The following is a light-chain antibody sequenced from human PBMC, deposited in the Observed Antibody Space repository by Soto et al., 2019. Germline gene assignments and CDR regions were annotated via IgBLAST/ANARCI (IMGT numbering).Light chain of an antibody. CDR3: SSYTSSSTLCV. Sequence: QSVLAQPASVSGSPGQSITISCTGTSSVVGGYNYVSWYQQHPGKAPKLMLYEVSNRPSGISNRFSGSKSGNTASLTISGLQAEDEADYYCSSYTSSSTLCVFGTGTKGTVL. CDR1: SSVVGGYNY. V-gene: IGLV2-14*01. CDR2: EVS. J-gene: IGLJ1*01.